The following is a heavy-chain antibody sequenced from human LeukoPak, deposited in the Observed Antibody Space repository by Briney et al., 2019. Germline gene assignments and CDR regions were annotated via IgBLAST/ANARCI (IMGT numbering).Heavy chain of an antibody. CDR1: GGSISSSSYY. CDR2: IYYSGST. Sequence: PSETLSLTCTVSGGSISSSSYYWGWIRQPPGKGLEWIGSIYYSGSTYYNPSLKSRVTISVDTSKNQFSLKLSSVTAADTAVYYCARVLWLVPDNDLIDYWGQGTLVTVSS. J-gene: IGHJ4*02. CDR3: ARVLWLVPDNDLIDY. D-gene: IGHD6-19*01. V-gene: IGHV4-39*07.